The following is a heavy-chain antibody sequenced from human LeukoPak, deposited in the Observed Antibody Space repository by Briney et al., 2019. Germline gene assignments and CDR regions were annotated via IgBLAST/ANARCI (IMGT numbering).Heavy chain of an antibody. D-gene: IGHD4-17*01. CDR3: TRGAVTYYYHHMDV. J-gene: IGHJ6*03. CDR2: INWSGTTS. Sequence: GGSLRLSCVASGFAFDDYGMNWVRQAPGKGLEWVSGINWSGTTSASADSVRGRFTISRDNAKNSLYLQINNVRAEDTALYYCTRGAVTYYYHHMDVWGEGAAVIVSS. CDR1: GFAFDDYG. V-gene: IGHV3-20*04.